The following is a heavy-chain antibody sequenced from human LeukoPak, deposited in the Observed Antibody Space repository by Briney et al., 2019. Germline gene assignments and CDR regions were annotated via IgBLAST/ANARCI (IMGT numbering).Heavy chain of an antibody. V-gene: IGHV4-34*01. D-gene: IGHD3-16*02. CDR3: ARPVYRRSGWFDP. J-gene: IGHJ5*02. CDR2: INHSGST. CDR1: GGSFSGYY. Sequence: SETLSLTCAVYGGSFSGYYWSWIRQPPGKGLEWIGEINHSGSTNYNPSLKSRVTISVDTSKNQFSLKLSSVTAADTAVYYCARPVYRRSGWFDPWGQGTLVTVSS.